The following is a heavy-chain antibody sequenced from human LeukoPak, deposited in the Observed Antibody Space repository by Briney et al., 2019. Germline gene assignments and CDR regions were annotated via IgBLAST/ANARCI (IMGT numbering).Heavy chain of an antibody. CDR3: ARVGVGATRFSLDAFDI. J-gene: IGHJ3*02. CDR2: ISSSSSTI. D-gene: IGHD1-26*01. CDR1: GFTFSSYS. Sequence: GGSLRLSWAAAGFTFSSYSMNWVRQAPGKGLEWVSYISSSSSTIYYADSVKGRFTISRDNAKNSLYLQMNSLRAEDTAVYYCARVGVGATRFSLDAFDIWGQGTMVTVSS. V-gene: IGHV3-48*01.